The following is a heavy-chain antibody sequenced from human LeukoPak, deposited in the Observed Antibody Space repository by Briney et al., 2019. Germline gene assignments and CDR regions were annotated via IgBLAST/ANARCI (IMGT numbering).Heavy chain of an antibody. CDR2: IESSGDTT. D-gene: IGHD6-13*01. CDR1: GVTFSTYA. Sequence: PGGSLRLSCVASGVTFSTYAMSWVRQAPGKGLEWVSGIESSGDTTYYADSVKGRFTISRDNSKNTLYLHMNSLRAEDTAVYYCARGLRYSSSWYNFDYWGQGTLVTVSS. CDR3: ARGLRYSSSWYNFDY. J-gene: IGHJ4*02. V-gene: IGHV3-23*01.